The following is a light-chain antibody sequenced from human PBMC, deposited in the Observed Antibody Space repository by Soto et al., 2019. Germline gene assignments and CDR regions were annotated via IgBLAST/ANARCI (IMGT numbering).Light chain of an antibody. V-gene: IGKV3-15*01. CDR2: GAS. J-gene: IGKJ2*01. CDR1: QTVASN. Sequence: EIVMTQSPATLSVSPGERATLSCRASQTVASNLAWYQQKPGQAPRLLIHGASSRATGVPARFSGSGSGTGFTLTISCLQSKDFAVYYGQQYHNLPPQYSFGLGTTLPIK. CDR3: QQYHNLPPQYS.